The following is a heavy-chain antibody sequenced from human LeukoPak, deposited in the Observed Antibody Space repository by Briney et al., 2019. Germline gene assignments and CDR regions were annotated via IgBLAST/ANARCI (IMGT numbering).Heavy chain of an antibody. V-gene: IGHV4-59*11. J-gene: IGHJ3*02. Sequence: SETPSLTCSVSGGSISSHYWSWIRQPPGKGLEWISYIGSTNYSPSLKSRVTISVDTSKNQFSLRLSSVTAADTAVYYCAGDRLAVNALDIWGQGTMVTVSS. D-gene: IGHD3-16*02. CDR2: SYIGST. CDR1: GGSISSHY. CDR3: AGDRLAVNALDI.